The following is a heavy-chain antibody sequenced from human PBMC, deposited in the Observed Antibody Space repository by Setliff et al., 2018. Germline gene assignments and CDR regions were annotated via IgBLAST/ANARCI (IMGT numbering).Heavy chain of an antibody. J-gene: IGHJ4*02. CDR1: GGSFSGYY. V-gene: IGHV4-34*01. D-gene: IGHD1-26*01. CDR2: INHSGST. CDR3: ARDRGSGSYFLRYFDY. Sequence: KASETLSLTCAVYGGSFSGYYWSWIRQPPGKGLEWIGEINHSGSTNYNPSLKSRVTISVDTSKNQFSLKLSSVTAADTAVYYCARDRGSGSYFLRYFDYWGQGTLVTVSS.